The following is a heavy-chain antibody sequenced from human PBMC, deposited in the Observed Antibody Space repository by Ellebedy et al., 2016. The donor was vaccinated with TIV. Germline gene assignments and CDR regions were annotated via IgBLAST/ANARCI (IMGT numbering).Heavy chain of an antibody. CDR3: ARETHYDILIGSTTDY. CDR1: GYSFTTYW. CDR2: IYPGDSDT. J-gene: IGHJ4*02. Sequence: GESLKISCKGSGYSFTTYWIGWVRQMPGKGLEWMGIIYPGDSDTKYSPSFQGQVIISTDKSISTAYLPWSSLEASDTAMYYCARETHYDILIGSTTDYWGQGTLVTVSS. D-gene: IGHD3-9*01. V-gene: IGHV5-51*01.